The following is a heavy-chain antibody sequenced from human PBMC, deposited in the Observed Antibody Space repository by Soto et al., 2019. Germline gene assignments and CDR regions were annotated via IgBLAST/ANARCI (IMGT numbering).Heavy chain of an antibody. CDR2: IYYSGST. D-gene: IGHD2-15*01. CDR3: ARGLCSGGSCAFDI. V-gene: IGHV4-61*01. J-gene: IGHJ3*02. CDR1: RRSVSSGSYY. Sequence: SETLSLTCTVARRSVSSGSYYWSWIRQPPGKGLEWIGYIYYSGSTNYNPSLKSRVTISVDTSKNQFSLKLSSVTAADTAVYYCARGLCSGGSCAFDIWGQGTMVTVSS.